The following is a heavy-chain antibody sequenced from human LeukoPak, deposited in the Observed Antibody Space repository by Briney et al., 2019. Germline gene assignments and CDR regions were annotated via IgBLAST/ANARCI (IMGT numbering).Heavy chain of an antibody. CDR3: ASGYRCGGSAYYYYGMDV. J-gene: IGHJ6*02. V-gene: IGHV1-69*04. Sequence: ASVKVSCKASGGTFSSYAISWVRQAPGQGLEWMGRIIPIFGIANYAQKFQGRVTITADKSTSTAYMELSSLRSEDTAVYYCASGYRCGGSAYYYYGMDVWGQGTTVTVSS. CDR2: IIPIFGIA. D-gene: IGHD5-18*01. CDR1: GGTFSSYA.